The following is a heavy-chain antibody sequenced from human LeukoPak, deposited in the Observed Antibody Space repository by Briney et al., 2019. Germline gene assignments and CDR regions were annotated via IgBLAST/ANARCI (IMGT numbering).Heavy chain of an antibody. CDR3: ARGGSQLWPWFDP. V-gene: IGHV1-69*13. CDR2: IIPIFGTA. D-gene: IGHD5-18*01. CDR1: GGTFSSYA. J-gene: IGHJ5*02. Sequence: GASVKVSCKASGGTFSSYAISWARQAPGQGLEWMGGIIPIFGTANYAQKFQGRVTITADESTSTAYMELSSLRSEDTAVYYCARGGSQLWPWFDPWGQGTLVTVSS.